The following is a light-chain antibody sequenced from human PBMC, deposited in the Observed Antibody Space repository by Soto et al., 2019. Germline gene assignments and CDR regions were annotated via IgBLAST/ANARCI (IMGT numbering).Light chain of an antibody. Sequence: QSVLTQPPSVSGAPGQRVTISCPGGSSNIGAGYDVHWYQQLPGTAPKLLIYGNSNRPSGVPDRFSGSKSGTSASLAITGLQAEDGADYYCQSYDSSLSGYVFGTGTKVTVL. CDR1: SSNIGAGYD. V-gene: IGLV1-40*01. CDR2: GNS. J-gene: IGLJ1*01. CDR3: QSYDSSLSGYV.